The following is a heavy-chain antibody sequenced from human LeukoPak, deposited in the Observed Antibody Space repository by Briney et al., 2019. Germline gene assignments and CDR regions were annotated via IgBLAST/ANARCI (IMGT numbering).Heavy chain of an antibody. CDR1: GFTFSSYA. D-gene: IGHD3-22*01. V-gene: IGHV3-64*01. CDR2: ISSNGGST. Sequence: GGSLRLSCAASGFTFSSYAMHWVRQAPGKGLEYVSAISSNGGSTYYANSVKGRFTISRDNSKNTLYLQMGSLRAEDMAVYYCARVGRSYDSSGPFDYWGQGTLVTVSS. CDR3: ARVGRSYDSSGPFDY. J-gene: IGHJ4*02.